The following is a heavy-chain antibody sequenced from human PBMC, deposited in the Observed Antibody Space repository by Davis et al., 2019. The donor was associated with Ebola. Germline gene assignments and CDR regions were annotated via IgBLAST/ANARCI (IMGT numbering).Heavy chain of an antibody. CDR2: INPNSGGT. CDR1: GYTFTSYY. V-gene: IGHV1-2*02. Sequence: ASVKVSCKASGYTFTSYYMQWVRQAPGQGLEWMGWINPNSGGTNYAQTFQGRVTMTRDTSVSTAYMELSRLRSDDTAVYYCARDLEDRDGDSWSYYYYYMDVWGKGTTVTVSS. CDR3: ARDLEDRDGDSWSYYYYYMDV. D-gene: IGHD6-13*01. J-gene: IGHJ6*03.